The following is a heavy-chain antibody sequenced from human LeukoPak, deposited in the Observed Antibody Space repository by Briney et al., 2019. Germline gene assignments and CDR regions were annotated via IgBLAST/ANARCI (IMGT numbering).Heavy chain of an antibody. CDR1: GFTFSDYN. Sequence: GGSLRLSCAASGFTFSDYNMHWVRQAPGTGLEWVSYISTSSNTIYYADSVKGRFTISRDNAKNSLFLQMNSLRAEDTAVYYCSRDLGLPGLWGQGTVVTVSS. CDR3: SRDLGLPGL. V-gene: IGHV3-48*01. CDR2: ISTSSNTI. J-gene: IGHJ3*01.